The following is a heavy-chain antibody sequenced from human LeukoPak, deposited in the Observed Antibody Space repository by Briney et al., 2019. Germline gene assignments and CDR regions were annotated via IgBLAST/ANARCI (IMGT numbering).Heavy chain of an antibody. CDR3: ARVRCSGGGCFYNFDY. Sequence: GGSLRLSCAASGFTFSTYSMNWVRQAPGKGLEWVSSLSSSSSYIYYADSVKGRFTISRDNAKVSLYLQMNSLRAEDTAVYYCARVRCSGGGCFYNFDYWGQGSLVTVSS. V-gene: IGHV3-21*01. D-gene: IGHD2-15*01. J-gene: IGHJ4*02. CDR2: LSSSSSYI. CDR1: GFTFSTYS.